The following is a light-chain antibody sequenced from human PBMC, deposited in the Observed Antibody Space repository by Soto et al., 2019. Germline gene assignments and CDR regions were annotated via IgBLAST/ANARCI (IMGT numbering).Light chain of an antibody. Sequence: DIQMTQSPSTLSASVGDRVTITCRASQSINSWLAWYQQKPGEAPKLLIYKASTLESGVPSRFSGSGSGTEFTLTISSLQPDDFATYYCQQYNSYSWTFAQGTKVEIK. CDR1: QSINSW. V-gene: IGKV1-5*03. CDR2: KAS. J-gene: IGKJ1*01. CDR3: QQYNSYSWT.